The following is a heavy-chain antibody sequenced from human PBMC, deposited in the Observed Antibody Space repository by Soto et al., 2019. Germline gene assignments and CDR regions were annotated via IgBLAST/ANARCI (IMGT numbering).Heavy chain of an antibody. CDR2: IYWNDDK. J-gene: IGHJ6*02. D-gene: IGHD6-13*01. V-gene: IGHV2-5*01. Sequence: SGPTLVNPTQTLTLTCTFSGFSLSTSGVGVGWIRQPPGKALEWLALIYWNDDKRYSPSLKSRLTITKDTSKNQVVLTMTNMDPVDTATYYCAHTGYSSSGVRSYYYGKDVWGQGTTVTVSS. CDR1: GFSLSTSGVG. CDR3: AHTGYSSSGVRSYYYGKDV.